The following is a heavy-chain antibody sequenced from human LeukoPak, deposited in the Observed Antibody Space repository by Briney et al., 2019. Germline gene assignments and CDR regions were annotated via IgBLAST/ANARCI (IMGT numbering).Heavy chain of an antibody. J-gene: IGHJ4*02. CDR1: GFTFDDYA. D-gene: IGHD6-13*01. Sequence: PGGSPRLSCAASGFTFDDYAMHWVRQAPGKGLEWVSLISWDGGSTYYADSVKGRFTISRDNSKNSLYLQMNSLRAEDTSLYYCAKDLAAAGTFPFDYWGQGTLVTVSS. CDR3: AKDLAAAGTFPFDY. V-gene: IGHV3-43D*03. CDR2: ISWDGGST.